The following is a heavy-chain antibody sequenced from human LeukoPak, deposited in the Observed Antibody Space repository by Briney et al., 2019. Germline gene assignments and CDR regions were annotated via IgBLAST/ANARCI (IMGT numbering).Heavy chain of an antibody. D-gene: IGHD2-21*02. J-gene: IGHJ4*02. CDR2: IIPIFGTA. CDR3: ARDPSSAYCGGDCYSENYFDY. V-gene: IGHV1-69*13. CDR1: GGTFSSYA. Sequence: AASVKVSCKASGGTFSSYAISWVRQAPGQGLEWMGGIIPIFGTANYAQKFQGRVTITADESTSTAYMELSSLRSEDMAVYYCARDPSSAYCGGDCYSENYFDYWGQGTLVTVSS.